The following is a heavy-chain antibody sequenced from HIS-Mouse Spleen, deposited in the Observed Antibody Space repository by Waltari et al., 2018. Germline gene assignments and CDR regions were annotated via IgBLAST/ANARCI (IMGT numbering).Heavy chain of an antibody. J-gene: IGHJ4*02. CDR1: GFTFSSYG. CDR3: AKGGLMVYAIGDY. V-gene: IGHV3-33*06. Sequence: QVQLVESVGGVVQPGRSLRLYCAAAGFTFSSYGMHWVRQAPGRGLELVAVIWYDGSNKYYAESVKGRLPISRDNSKNTLYLQMNSLRAEDTAVYYCAKGGLMVYAIGDYWGQGTLVTVSS. D-gene: IGHD2-8*01. CDR2: IWYDGSNK.